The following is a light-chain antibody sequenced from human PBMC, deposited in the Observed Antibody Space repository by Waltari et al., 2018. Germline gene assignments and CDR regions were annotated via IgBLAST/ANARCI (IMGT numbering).Light chain of an antibody. Sequence: QSVLTQPPSASGTPGQRVTISCSGSRSNIRRNPVSWYQQFPGTAPKLLIFTDNRRPSGVPDRVSASKSGTSASLAISGLQSEDEAHYYCSTWDDSLNGAVFGGGTRVTVL. CDR3: STWDDSLNGAV. CDR2: TDN. CDR1: RSNIRRNP. J-gene: IGLJ3*02. V-gene: IGLV1-44*01.